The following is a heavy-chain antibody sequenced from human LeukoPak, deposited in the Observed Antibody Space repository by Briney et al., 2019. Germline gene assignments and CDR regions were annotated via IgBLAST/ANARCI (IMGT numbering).Heavy chain of an antibody. CDR2: ILYDGSTQ. Sequence: GGSLRLSCAASGFTFSTFSMHWVRQAPGKGLEWVAVILYDGSTQYYADSVRGRFTASRDNSKDTLYLQMNSLRVEDTAVYYCARVDCRSTSCSPFDYWGPGTQVTVSS. J-gene: IGHJ4*02. V-gene: IGHV3-30*04. CDR3: ARVDCRSTSCSPFDY. D-gene: IGHD2-2*01. CDR1: GFTFSTFS.